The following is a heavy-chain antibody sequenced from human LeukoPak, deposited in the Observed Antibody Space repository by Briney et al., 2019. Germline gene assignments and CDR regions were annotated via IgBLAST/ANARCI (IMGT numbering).Heavy chain of an antibody. CDR1: GFTFSSYW. Sequence: GGSLRLSCAASGFTFSSYWMNWARQAPGKGLEWVASINHNGNVNYYVDSVKGRFTISRDNAKNSLYLQMNSLRAEDTAVYYCARDSEPHQWLASDYWGQGTLVTVSS. V-gene: IGHV3-7*01. D-gene: IGHD6-19*01. CDR2: INHNGNVN. J-gene: IGHJ4*02. CDR3: ARDSEPHQWLASDY.